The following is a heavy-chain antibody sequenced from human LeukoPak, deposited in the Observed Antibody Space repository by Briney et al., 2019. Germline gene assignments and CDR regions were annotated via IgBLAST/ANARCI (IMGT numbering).Heavy chain of an antibody. D-gene: IGHD6-6*01. CDR1: GYSIGSGYY. Sequence: PSETLSLTCAVSGYSIGSGYYWGWIRQPPGKGLEWIGSIYHSGSTYYNPSLKSRVTISVDTSKNQFSLKLSSVTAADTAVYYCARPLYSSSSGFDYWGQGTLVTVSS. CDR2: IYHSGST. V-gene: IGHV4-38-2*01. J-gene: IGHJ4*02. CDR3: ARPLYSSSSGFDY.